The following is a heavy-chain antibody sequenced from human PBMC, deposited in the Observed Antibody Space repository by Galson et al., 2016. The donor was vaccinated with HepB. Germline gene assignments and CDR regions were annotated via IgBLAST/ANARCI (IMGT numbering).Heavy chain of an antibody. J-gene: IGHJ5*02. CDR3: ARDRFCSNTRCYGWLDP. CDR1: GFTISSYG. CDR2: IWHDGSNK. D-gene: IGHD2-2*01. Sequence: SLRLSCAASGFTISSYGIHWVRQVQGKALEWVALIWHDGSNKFYADSVKGRFTTSRDNSKNTLYLQMNSLTVEDTAVYYCARDRFCSNTRCYGWLDPWGQGTLVTVSS. V-gene: IGHV3-33*08.